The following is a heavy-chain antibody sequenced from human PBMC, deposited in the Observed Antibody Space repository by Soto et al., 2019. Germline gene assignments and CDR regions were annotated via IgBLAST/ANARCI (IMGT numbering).Heavy chain of an antibody. J-gene: IGHJ5*02. CDR2: IIPIFGTA. V-gene: IGHV1-69*12. CDR3: AGRVGLGPRFDP. D-gene: IGHD3-16*01. Sequence: QVQLVQSGAEVKKPGSSVKVSCKASGGTFSSYAISWVRQAPGQGLEWMGGIIPIFGTANYAQKFQGRVTVSGGEGPGNGYRGRRRRGAGDPAVLFCAGRVGLGPRFDPWGQGTLVTVSS. CDR1: GGTFSSYA.